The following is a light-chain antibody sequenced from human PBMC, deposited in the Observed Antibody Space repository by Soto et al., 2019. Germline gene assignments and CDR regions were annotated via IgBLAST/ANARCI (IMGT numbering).Light chain of an antibody. J-gene: IGKJ5*01. CDR3: QVRTNWSIA. Sequence: EIVLTQSPATLSLSPGERATLSCRASQSVSSYLAWYQQKPGQAPRLLIYDASNRATGIPARFSGSGSGTDFTLTISSLEPEDFAAYYCQVRTNWSIAFGRGTRLEIK. V-gene: IGKV3-11*01. CDR2: DAS. CDR1: QSVSSY.